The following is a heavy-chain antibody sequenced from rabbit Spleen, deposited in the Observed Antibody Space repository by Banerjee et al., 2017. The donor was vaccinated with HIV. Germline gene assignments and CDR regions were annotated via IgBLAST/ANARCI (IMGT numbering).Heavy chain of an antibody. CDR1: GFSFSNKAV. V-gene: IGHV1S45*01. J-gene: IGHJ4*01. Sequence: QEQLVESGGGLVKPEGSLKLSCTASGFSFSNKAVMCWVRQALGKGLEWIACINAITGKAVYASWAKGRFTFSKTSSTTVTLQMTSVTVADTATYFCARDNHGYAGYAVTFDLWGPGTLVTVS. CDR3: ARDNHGYAGYAVTFDL. D-gene: IGHD7-1*01. CDR2: INAITGKA.